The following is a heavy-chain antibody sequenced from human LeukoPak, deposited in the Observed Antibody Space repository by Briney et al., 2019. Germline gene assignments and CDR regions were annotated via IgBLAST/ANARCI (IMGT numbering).Heavy chain of an antibody. V-gene: IGHV3-23*01. J-gene: IGHJ6*02. CDR2: ISGSGGYT. CDR1: EFTLSSYV. CDR3: AKGQYCSGGSCYGMDV. D-gene: IGHD2-15*01. Sequence: PGGSLRLSCAASEFTLSSYVMSWVRQAPGKGLEWVSTISGSGGYTYYADSVKGRFTISRDDSKNTLYLQMNSLRAEDTAVYYCAKGQYCSGGSCYGMDVWGQGTTVTVSS.